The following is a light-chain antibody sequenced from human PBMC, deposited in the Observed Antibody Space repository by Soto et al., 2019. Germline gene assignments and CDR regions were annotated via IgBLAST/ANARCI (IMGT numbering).Light chain of an antibody. J-gene: IGLJ1*01. Sequence: QSVLTQPPSASGSPGQTVTISCTGTSSDVGGYDYVSWYQQHPGEAPKLIIYEVTKRPPGVPDRFSGSKSGNTASLTVSGLQAEDEADYHCSSYAGGKNFYVFGTGTKLTVL. V-gene: IGLV2-8*01. CDR1: SSDVGGYDY. CDR3: SSYAGGKNFYV. CDR2: EVT.